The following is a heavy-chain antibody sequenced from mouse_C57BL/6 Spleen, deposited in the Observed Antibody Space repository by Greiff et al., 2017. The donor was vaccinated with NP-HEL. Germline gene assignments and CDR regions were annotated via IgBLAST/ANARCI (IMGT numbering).Heavy chain of an antibody. CDR1: GYSITSGYD. V-gene: IGHV3-1*01. CDR2: ISYSGST. J-gene: IGHJ3*01. CDR3: ARDLDY. Sequence: EVKLMESGPGMVKPSQSLSLTCTVTGYSITSGYDWHWIRHFPGKKLEWMGYISYSGSTNYNPSLKSRISITHDTSKNHFFLKLNSVTTEDTATYYCARDLDYWGQGTLVTVSA.